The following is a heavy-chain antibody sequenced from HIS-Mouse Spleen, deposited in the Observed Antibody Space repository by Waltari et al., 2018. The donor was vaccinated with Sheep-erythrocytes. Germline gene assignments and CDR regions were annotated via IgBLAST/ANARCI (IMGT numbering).Heavy chain of an antibody. Sequence: EVQLVESGGGLVKPGGSLRLSCAASGFTFSSYSMNWVRQAPGKGLEVVSSISSSSSYIYYADSGKGRFTISRDNAKNSLYLQMNSLRAEDTAVYYCARVAAVTTYYFDYWGQGTLVTVSS. CDR1: GFTFSSYS. CDR2: ISSSSSYI. D-gene: IGHD4-17*01. V-gene: IGHV3-21*01. J-gene: IGHJ4*02. CDR3: ARVAAVTTYYFDY.